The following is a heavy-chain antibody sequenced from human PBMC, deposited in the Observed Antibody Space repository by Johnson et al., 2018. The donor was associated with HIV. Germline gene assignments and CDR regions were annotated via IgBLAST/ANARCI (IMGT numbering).Heavy chain of an antibody. V-gene: IGHV3-20*04. CDR3: ARGAANDAFDI. CDR1: GFTFDDYG. J-gene: IGHJ3*02. CDR2: ISWHGGRT. Sequence: VQLVESGGGVVQPGRSLRLSCAASGFTFDDYGMSWVRQAPGKGLEWVSGISWHGGRTIYADSVKGRFTISRDNSKNTLYLQMNSLRAEDTAVYYCARGAANDAFDIWGQGTMVTVSS. D-gene: IGHD1-26*01.